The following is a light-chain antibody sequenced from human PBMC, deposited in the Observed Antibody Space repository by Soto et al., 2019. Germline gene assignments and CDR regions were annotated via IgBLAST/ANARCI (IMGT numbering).Light chain of an antibody. Sequence: DLVLTHSPSSLSASVGDRVTITCRASQSISSYLNWYQQKPGKAPKLLIYAASSLQSGVPSRFSGSGSGTDFTLTISSLQPEDFATYYCQQSYSTPLTFGGGTKVDIK. V-gene: IGKV1-39*01. CDR2: AAS. J-gene: IGKJ4*01. CDR1: QSISSY. CDR3: QQSYSTPLT.